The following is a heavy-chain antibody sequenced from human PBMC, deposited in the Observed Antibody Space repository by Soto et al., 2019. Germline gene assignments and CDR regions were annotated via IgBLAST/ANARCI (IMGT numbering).Heavy chain of an antibody. CDR1: GGSISTDNYF. CDR2: IYHSGST. D-gene: IGHD4-17*01. J-gene: IGHJ4*02. V-gene: IGHV4-39*07. CDR3: ARGLRSGFDY. Sequence: KTSETLSLTCTVSGGSISTDNYFWGWIRQPPGKGLEWIGEIYHSGSTNYNPSLKSRVTISVDKSKNQFSLKLSSVTAADTAVYYCARGLRSGFDYWGQGTLVTVSS.